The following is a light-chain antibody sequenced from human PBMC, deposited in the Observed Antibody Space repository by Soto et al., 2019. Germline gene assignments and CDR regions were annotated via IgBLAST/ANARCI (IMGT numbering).Light chain of an antibody. CDR2: GAA. V-gene: IGKV3-15*01. CDR1: QRVRSH. CDR3: QQYNNWHLSLT. Sequence: VMPQSSATLSVSLGESATLCCRASQRVRSHLAWYQQKPGHAPTLLIYGAATSATGIAARFSGSGCGTAVTITTSSLQSEDFAVYYCQQYNNWHLSLTFGGGTKVDIK. J-gene: IGKJ4*01.